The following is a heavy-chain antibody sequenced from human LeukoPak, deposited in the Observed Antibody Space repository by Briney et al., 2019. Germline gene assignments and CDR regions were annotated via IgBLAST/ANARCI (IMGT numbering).Heavy chain of an antibody. V-gene: IGHV3-7*03. J-gene: IGHJ4*02. CDR2: IKEDGSAK. D-gene: IGHD3-10*01. Sequence: GGSLRLSCAASGLTFSTYWMTWVRQAPGKGLEWVANIKEDGSAKSYVDSVKGRFTISRDNSKNTLYLQMNSLRAEDTAVYYCAKGSSGSRPYYFHYWGQGTLVTVSS. CDR3: AKGSSGSRPYYFHY. CDR1: GLTFSTYW.